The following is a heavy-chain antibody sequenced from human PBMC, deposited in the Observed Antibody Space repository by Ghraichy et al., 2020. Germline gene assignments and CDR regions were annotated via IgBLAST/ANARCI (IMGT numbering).Heavy chain of an antibody. D-gene: IGHD3-22*01. CDR3: ARDLTYYYDSNWDYYGMDV. J-gene: IGHJ6*02. V-gene: IGHV3-33*01. CDR1: G. Sequence: GGRGVGQAPGGGLGWVAIMWDGGSNKDYADSVTGRFTISRDNSKNTLYLQMSSLGAEDTAVYYCARDLTYYYDSNWDYYGMDVWGQGTTVTVSS. CDR2: MWDGGSNK.